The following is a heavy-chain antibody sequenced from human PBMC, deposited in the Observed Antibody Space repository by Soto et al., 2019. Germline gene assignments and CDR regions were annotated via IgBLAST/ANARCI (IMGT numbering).Heavy chain of an antibody. D-gene: IGHD6-13*01. CDR1: GFAFSTYA. CDR3: AKVTKRAAAGRYEYYKYGMDV. J-gene: IGHJ6*02. CDR2: ISGSGGSS. Sequence: EVQLLESGGALEHPGGSLRLSCAAAGFAFSTYAMTWVRQAPGKGLEWVSVISGSGGSSYYAASVKGRFTISRDNSKNTLFLQMTGLRAEDTAVYNCAKVTKRAAAGRYEYYKYGMDVWGQGTTVTVSS. V-gene: IGHV3-23*01.